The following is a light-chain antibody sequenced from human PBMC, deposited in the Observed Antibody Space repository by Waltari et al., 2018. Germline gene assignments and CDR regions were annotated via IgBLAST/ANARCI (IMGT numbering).Light chain of an antibody. Sequence: DIVMTQSPDSLTVSLVERVTLNCKSSQSVLYSSNNKNYLSWYQQKPGQPPKLLFSWASIRESGVPERFSGRGSGTDFTLTISSLQAEDVAVYYCQQYYAIPYTFGQGTKLELK. CDR3: QQYYAIPYT. J-gene: IGKJ2*01. CDR2: WAS. CDR1: QSVLYSSNNKNY. V-gene: IGKV4-1*01.